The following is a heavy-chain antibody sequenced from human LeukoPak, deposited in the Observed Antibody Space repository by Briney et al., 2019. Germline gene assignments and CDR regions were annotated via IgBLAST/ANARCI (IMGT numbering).Heavy chain of an antibody. Sequence: ASVKVSCKASGYTFTSYDMHWVRQAPGQGLEWMGIINPSGDSTSYAQKFQGRVTMTTDTSTSTAYMELRSLRSDDTAVYYCARDRRRYCSGGSCYSDYWGQGTLVTVSS. J-gene: IGHJ4*02. CDR1: GYTFTSYD. CDR3: ARDRRRYCSGGSCYSDY. CDR2: INPSGDST. V-gene: IGHV1-46*01. D-gene: IGHD2-15*01.